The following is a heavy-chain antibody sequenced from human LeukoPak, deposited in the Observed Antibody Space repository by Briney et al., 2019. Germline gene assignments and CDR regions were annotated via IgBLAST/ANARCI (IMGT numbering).Heavy chain of an antibody. D-gene: IGHD1-26*01. CDR2: INPNSGGT. V-gene: IGHV1-2*02. Sequence: ASVKVSCKASGYTFTGYYMHWVRQAPGQGLEWMGWINPNSGGTNYAQKFQGRVTMTRDTSISTAYMELSRLRSDDTAVYYCARASLPSGSLGYWGQGTLVTVSS. J-gene: IGHJ4*02. CDR3: ARASLPSGSLGY. CDR1: GYTFTGYY.